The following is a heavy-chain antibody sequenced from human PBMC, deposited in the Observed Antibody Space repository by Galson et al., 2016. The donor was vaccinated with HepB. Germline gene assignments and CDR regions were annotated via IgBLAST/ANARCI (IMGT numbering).Heavy chain of an antibody. CDR1: GFTVSTYD. Sequence: SLRLSCAASGFTVSTYDMSWVRQAPGKGLQWVSVVRASGNGGTTHYADSVKGRFTISRDNSKNTLSLQMDSLRAEDTVVYSCAKGSSGYYYVSDHWGQGTLVTVSS. CDR3: AKGSSGYYYVSDH. CDR2: VRASGNGGTT. J-gene: IGHJ4*02. V-gene: IGHV3-23*01. D-gene: IGHD3-22*01.